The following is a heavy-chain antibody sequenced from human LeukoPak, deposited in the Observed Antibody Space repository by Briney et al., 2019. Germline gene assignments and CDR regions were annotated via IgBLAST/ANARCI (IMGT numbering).Heavy chain of an antibody. V-gene: IGHV1-18*01. J-gene: IGHJ6*03. CDR2: ISAYNGNT. CDR3: ARDGDGGSWSSYYYYYMDV. CDR1: GYTFTSYG. Sequence: ASVKVSCKASGYTFTSYGISWVRQAPGQGLEWMGWISAYNGNTNYAQKLQGRVTMTTDTSTSTAYMELRSLRSDDTAVYYCARDGDGGSWSSYYYYYMDVWGKGTTVTVSS. D-gene: IGHD2-15*01.